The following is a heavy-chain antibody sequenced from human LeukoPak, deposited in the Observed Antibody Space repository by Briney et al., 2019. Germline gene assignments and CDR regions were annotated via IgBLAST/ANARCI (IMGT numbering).Heavy chain of an antibody. J-gene: IGHJ4*02. V-gene: IGHV4-39*01. Sequence: SETLSLTCTVSGGSISSSSYYWGWIRQPPGKGLEWIGSIYYSGSTYYNPSLESRVTISVDTSKNQFSLKLSSVTAADTAVYYCASGYSYGYVWYWGQGTLVTVSS. CDR2: IYYSGST. CDR3: ASGYSYGYVWY. D-gene: IGHD5-18*01. CDR1: GGSISSSSYY.